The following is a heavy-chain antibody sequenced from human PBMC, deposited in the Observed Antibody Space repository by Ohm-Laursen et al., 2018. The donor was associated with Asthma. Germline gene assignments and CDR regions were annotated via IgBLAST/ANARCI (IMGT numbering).Heavy chain of an antibody. CDR3: AKNSDGDYAPYYYYGMYV. CDR1: GFTFRSYA. D-gene: IGHD4-17*01. CDR2: GGSYYDGGLK. J-gene: IGHJ6*02. Sequence: SLRLSCAASGFTFRSYAMHWVRQAPGKGLEWVAVGGSYYDGGLKYYADSVKGRFTISRDNSKNTLYLQMDSLRPDDTAVYYCAKNSDGDYAPYYYYGMYVWGQGTTVTFSS. V-gene: IGHV3-30-3*02.